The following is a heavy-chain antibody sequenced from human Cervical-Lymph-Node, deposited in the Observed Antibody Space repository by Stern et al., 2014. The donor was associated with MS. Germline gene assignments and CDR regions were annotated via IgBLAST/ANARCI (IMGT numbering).Heavy chain of an antibody. Sequence: VQLVQSGGGVVQPGRSLRLSCAASRLTFSSYGMHWVRQAPGKGLEWGAVISYDGSKKYYADSVKGRFPISRDNSKNSLYLQMNSLRAEDTAVYYCTRAVFCSGGSCYSYFHYYGMDVWGQGTTVTVSS. CDR2: ISYDGSKK. V-gene: IGHV3-30*03. CDR1: RLTFSSYG. J-gene: IGHJ6*02. D-gene: IGHD2-15*01. CDR3: TRAVFCSGGSCYSYFHYYGMDV.